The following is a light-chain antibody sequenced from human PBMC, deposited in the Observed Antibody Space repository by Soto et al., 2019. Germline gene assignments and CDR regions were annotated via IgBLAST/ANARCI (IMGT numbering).Light chain of an antibody. V-gene: IGLV2-14*01. Sequence: QSALTQPASVSGSPGQSITISCTGTSSDVGGYNYVSWYQQHPRKAPKLMIYDVSNRPSGGSNRFSGSKSCNTASLTISGLQAEDEANYYCSSYTSSSTLVVFGTGTKLTVL. CDR1: SSDVGGYNY. CDR2: DVS. J-gene: IGLJ1*01. CDR3: SSYTSSSTLVV.